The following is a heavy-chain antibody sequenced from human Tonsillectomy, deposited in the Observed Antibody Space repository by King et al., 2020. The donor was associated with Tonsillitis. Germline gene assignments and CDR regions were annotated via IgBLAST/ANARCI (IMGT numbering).Heavy chain of an antibody. D-gene: IGHD5-18*01. V-gene: IGHV3-23*04. CDR3: AKVVSTAMVYYFEY. Sequence: EVQLVESGGNLVQPGGSLRLSCAASGFTFSSSAMAWVRQAPGKGLEWVSGISGSGGSTYYADSVKGRFTISRDNSKNTLYLQMNILGAEDTAPYYCAKVVSTAMVYYFEYWGQGTLVTVSS. CDR1: GFTFSSSA. CDR2: ISGSGGST. J-gene: IGHJ4*02.